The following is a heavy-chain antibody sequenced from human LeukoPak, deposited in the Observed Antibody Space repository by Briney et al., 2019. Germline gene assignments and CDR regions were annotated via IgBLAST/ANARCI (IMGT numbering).Heavy chain of an antibody. Sequence: GASVKVSCKASGGTFSSYAISWVRQAPGQGLEWMGRIIPILGVANYAQKFQGRVTITADKSTSTAYMELSSLRSEDTAVYYCARGLAYCGGDCYSGPFDYWGQGPLVTVSS. CDR1: GGTFSSYA. CDR2: IIPILGVA. CDR3: ARGLAYCGGDCYSGPFDY. V-gene: IGHV1-69*04. D-gene: IGHD2-21*02. J-gene: IGHJ4*02.